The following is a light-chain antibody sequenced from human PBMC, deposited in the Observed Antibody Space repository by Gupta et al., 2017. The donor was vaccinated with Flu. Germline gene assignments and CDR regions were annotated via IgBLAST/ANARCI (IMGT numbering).Light chain of an antibody. J-gene: IGKJ1*01. CDR1: QDISSN. CDR3: QRLNRYPRT. Sequence: DIQLTQSPSFLSASVGDRVTITCRASQDISSNLAWYQQRPGKAPEMLIYAASKLQGGVPSRFSGSGSGTEFTLTISILQPEDFTSYYCQRLNRYPRTFGEGTKVEVK. CDR2: AAS. V-gene: IGKV1-9*01.